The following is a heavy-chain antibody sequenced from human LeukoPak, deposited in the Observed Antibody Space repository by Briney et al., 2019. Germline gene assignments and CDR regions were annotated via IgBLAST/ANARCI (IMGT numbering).Heavy chain of an antibody. Sequence: GGSLRLSCAASGFTVSSNYMSWVRQAPGKGLEWVSVIYSGGSTYYADSVKGRFTISRDNSKNTLYLQMNSLRAEDTAVYYCARDPGSGNYYYYYGMDAWGQGTTVTVSS. CDR2: IYSGGST. D-gene: IGHD2-15*01. CDR1: GFTVSSNY. V-gene: IGHV3-66*01. J-gene: IGHJ6*02. CDR3: ARDPGSGNYYYYYGMDA.